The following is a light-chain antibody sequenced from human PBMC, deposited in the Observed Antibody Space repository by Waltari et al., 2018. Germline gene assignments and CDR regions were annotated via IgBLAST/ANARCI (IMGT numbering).Light chain of an antibody. CDR1: RGHSTNV. CDR2: VNSDGSH. V-gene: IGLV4-69*01. J-gene: IGLJ3*02. Sequence: QLVLTQSPSASPSLGAPVKPTCTLSRGHSTNVIAWLQQRPEKGPRILMKVNSDGSHSKGDGIPDRFSGSSSGAERYLTISNLQSEDEADYFCQTGGLGTWVFGGGTTLTVL. CDR3: QTGGLGTWV.